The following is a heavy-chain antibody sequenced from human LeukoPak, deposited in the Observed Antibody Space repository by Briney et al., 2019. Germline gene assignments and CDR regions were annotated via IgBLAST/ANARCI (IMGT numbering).Heavy chain of an antibody. CDR1: GYTFTGYY. CDR3: ARATGYYDSSGYYCEAFDI. Sequence: ASVKVSCKSSGYTFTGYYMHWVRQAPGQGLEWMGWISPNSGGTNYAQKFQGRVTMTRDTSVSTAYMELSRLRSDDTAVDYCARATGYYDSSGYYCEAFDIWGQGTMVTVSS. D-gene: IGHD3-22*01. J-gene: IGHJ3*02. V-gene: IGHV1-2*02. CDR2: ISPNSGGT.